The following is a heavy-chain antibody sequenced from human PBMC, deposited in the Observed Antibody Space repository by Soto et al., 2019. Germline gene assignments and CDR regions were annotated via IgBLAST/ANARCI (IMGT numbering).Heavy chain of an antibody. CDR1: GYSFTSYW. CDR3: ARHGGTLRFLEWHFDY. CDR2: IYPGDSDT. D-gene: IGHD3-3*01. J-gene: IGHJ4*02. V-gene: IGHV5-51*01. Sequence: EVQLVQSGAEVKKPGDSLKISCKGSGYSFTSYWIGWVRQMPGKGLEWMGIIYPGDSDTRYSPSFQGQVTISAEKSISTAYLQWSSLEASDTAMYYCARHGGTLRFLEWHFDYWGQGTLVTVSS.